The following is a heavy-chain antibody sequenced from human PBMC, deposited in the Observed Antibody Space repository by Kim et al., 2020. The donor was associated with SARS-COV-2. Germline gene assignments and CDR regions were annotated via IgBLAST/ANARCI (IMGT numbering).Heavy chain of an antibody. V-gene: IGHV3-49*04. J-gene: IGHJ6*02. D-gene: IGHD5-18*01. CDR2: IRSKAYGGTT. CDR3: TRAIRGYSYGNYYYYYGMDV. Sequence: GGSLRLSCTASGFTFGDYAMSWVRQAPGKGLEWVGFIRSKAYGGTTEYAASVKGRFTISRDDSKSIAYLQMNSLKTEDTAVYYCTRAIRGYSYGNYYYYYGMDVWGQGTTVTVSS. CDR1: GFTFGDYA.